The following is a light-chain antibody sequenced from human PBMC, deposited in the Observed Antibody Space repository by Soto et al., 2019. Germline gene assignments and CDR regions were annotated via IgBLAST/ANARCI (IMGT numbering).Light chain of an antibody. J-gene: IGLJ1*01. Sequence: QSVLAHPASVSGSPGQSITISCTGTSDDVGAYNSVSWYQQLPHKAPQVILYKGTQRPSGVSSRFSGSTSGNAASLTISGLQADDEADYFCCSSAPESTYVFGPGTKVTVL. V-gene: IGLV2-23*01. CDR1: SDDVGAYNS. CDR3: CSSAPESTYV. CDR2: KGT.